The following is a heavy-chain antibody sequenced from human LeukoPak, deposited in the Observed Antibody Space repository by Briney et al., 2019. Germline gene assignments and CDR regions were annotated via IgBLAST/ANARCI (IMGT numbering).Heavy chain of an antibody. CDR3: AKRGSGDYFDY. J-gene: IGHJ4*02. Sequence: SSGSLTLSCAASGFTFPAYAMNWVRQAPGKGLEWVSVISGTGGTTYYADSVKGRFTISRDNSKNTLNLQMNSLRAEDTAVYYCAKRGSGDYFDYWGQGTLVTVSS. CDR1: GFTFPAYA. D-gene: IGHD3-16*01. CDR2: ISGTGGTT. V-gene: IGHV3-23*01.